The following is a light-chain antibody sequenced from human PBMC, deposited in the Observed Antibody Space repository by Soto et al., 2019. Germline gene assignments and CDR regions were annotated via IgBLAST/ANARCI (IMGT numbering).Light chain of an antibody. CDR1: QSVASD. CDR3: HQYNNWPT. Sequence: EVVITQSPANLSVSPGERATLSCRASQSVASDLAWYQQKPGQAPRLLIYGASTRATGIPARFSGSGSGTEFTLTISSLQSEDFAVYYCHQYNNWPTFGQGTKVDIK. V-gene: IGKV3-15*01. CDR2: GAS. J-gene: IGKJ1*01.